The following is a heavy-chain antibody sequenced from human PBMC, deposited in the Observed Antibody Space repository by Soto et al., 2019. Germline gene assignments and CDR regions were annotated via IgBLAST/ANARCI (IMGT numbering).Heavy chain of an antibody. V-gene: IGHV4-59*01. CDR1: GGSISSYY. CDR3: ARERDSSGYSTLGAFDI. J-gene: IGHJ3*02. D-gene: IGHD3-22*01. CDR2: IYYSGST. Sequence: SETLSLTCTVSGGSISSYYWSWIRQPPGKGLEWIGYIYYSGSTNYNPSLKSRVTISVDTSKNQFSLKLSSVTAADTAVYYCARERDSSGYSTLGAFDIRGQGTMVTVSS.